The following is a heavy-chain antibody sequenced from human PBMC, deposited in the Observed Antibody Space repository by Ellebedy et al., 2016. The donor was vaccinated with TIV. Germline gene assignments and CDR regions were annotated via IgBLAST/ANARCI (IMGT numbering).Heavy chain of an antibody. CDR3: AQAKWGCFEY. CDR1: GFSLNTRGVG. Sequence: SGPTLVKPTQTLTLTCTFSGFSLNTRGVGVGWIRQPPGKALEWLALIYWDDDKRYSPSLRSRLAITKDTSKNQVVPTMTNMDPADTATYYSAQAKWGCFEYWGQGTLVTVSS. D-gene: IGHD7-27*01. CDR2: IYWDDDK. J-gene: IGHJ4*02. V-gene: IGHV2-5*02.